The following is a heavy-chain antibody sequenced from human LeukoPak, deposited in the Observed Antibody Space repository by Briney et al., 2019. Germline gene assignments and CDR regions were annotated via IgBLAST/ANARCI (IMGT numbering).Heavy chain of an antibody. V-gene: IGHV1-46*01. CDR1: GGTFTSYY. Sequence: ASVKVSCKASGGTFTSYYMHWVRQAPGQGLEWMGIINPSGGSTSYAQKFQGRVTMTRDTSASTVYMELSSLRSEDTAVYYCARAVTAPPYWFDPWGKGTLVTVSS. D-gene: IGHD2-21*02. CDR2: INPSGGST. J-gene: IGHJ5*02. CDR3: ARAVTAPPYWFDP.